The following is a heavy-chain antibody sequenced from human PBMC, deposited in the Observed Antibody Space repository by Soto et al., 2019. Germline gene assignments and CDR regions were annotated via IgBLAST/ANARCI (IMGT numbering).Heavy chain of an antibody. Sequence: QVQLVQSGAEVKKPGSSVKVSCKASGGTFSSYAISWVRQAPGQGLEWMGGIIPIFGTANYAQKFQGRVTTTADKSTSTAHMELSSLRSEDTAVYYCARVERGYYDSSGYSPFGYWGQGTLVTVSS. CDR1: GGTFSSYA. CDR3: ARVERGYYDSSGYSPFGY. D-gene: IGHD3-22*01. V-gene: IGHV1-69*06. CDR2: IIPIFGTA. J-gene: IGHJ4*02.